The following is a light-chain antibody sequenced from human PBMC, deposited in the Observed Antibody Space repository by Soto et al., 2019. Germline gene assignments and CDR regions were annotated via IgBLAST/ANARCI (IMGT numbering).Light chain of an antibody. J-gene: IGKJ1*01. Sequence: EIELTQSPGTLSLSPGERATLSCRASQTINSNYLVWFQQTPGQAPRLLIYGASSRATGIPDRFSGSGSGTDFTLTISSLEPEDFAVYYCQQCDRSPWTFGQGTKVEIK. V-gene: IGKV3-20*01. CDR1: QTINSNY. CDR2: GAS. CDR3: QQCDRSPWT.